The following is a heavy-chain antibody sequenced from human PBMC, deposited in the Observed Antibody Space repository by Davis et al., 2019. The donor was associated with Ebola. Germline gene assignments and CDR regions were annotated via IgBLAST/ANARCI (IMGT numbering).Heavy chain of an antibody. Sequence: GESLKISCAASGFTFSTYGMNWVRQAPGKGLEWISFISSSSSIIHYADSVKGRFTVSRDNAKQSLYLQVNSLRDDDTAMYYCAGEESGHDHDTFDIWGQGTMVTVSS. CDR3: AGEESGHDHDTFDI. D-gene: IGHD5-12*01. CDR2: ISSSSSII. CDR1: GFTFSTYG. J-gene: IGHJ3*02. V-gene: IGHV3-48*02.